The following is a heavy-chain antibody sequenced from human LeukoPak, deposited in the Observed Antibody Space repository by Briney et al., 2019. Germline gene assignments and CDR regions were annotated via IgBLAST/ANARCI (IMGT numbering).Heavy chain of an antibody. J-gene: IGHJ4*02. D-gene: IGHD1-26*01. CDR1: GGSISSSSYY. CDR2: IYYSGST. V-gene: IGHV4-39*01. Sequence: SETLSLTCTVSGGSISSSSYYWGWIRQPPGKGREWIGSIYYSGSTYYNPSLKSRVTISVDTSKNQFSLKLSSVTAADTAVYYCARRVIVGATTGDYFDYWGQGTLVTVSS. CDR3: ARRVIVGATTGDYFDY.